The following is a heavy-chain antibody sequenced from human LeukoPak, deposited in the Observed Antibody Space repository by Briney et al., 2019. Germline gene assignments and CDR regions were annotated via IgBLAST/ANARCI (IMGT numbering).Heavy chain of an antibody. CDR2: IYYSGST. CDR1: GGSISSSSYY. CDR3: ARPLTYYYDSSGYWWFDP. Sequence: PSETLSLTCTDSGGSISSSSYYWGWIRQPPGKGLEWIGSIYYSGSTYYNPSLKSRVTISVDTSKNQFSLKLSSVTAADTAVYYCARPLTYYYDSSGYWWFDPWGQGTLVTVSS. V-gene: IGHV4-39*01. J-gene: IGHJ5*02. D-gene: IGHD3-22*01.